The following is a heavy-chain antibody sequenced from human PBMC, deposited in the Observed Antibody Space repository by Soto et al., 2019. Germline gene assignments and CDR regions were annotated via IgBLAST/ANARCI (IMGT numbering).Heavy chain of an antibody. J-gene: IGHJ4*02. Sequence: QSGGSLRLSCAASGFTFSSYGMHWVRQAPGKGLEWVAVISYDGSNKYYADSVKGRFTISRDNSKNTLYLQMNSLRAEDTAVYYCAKFWVSSSWYHSSSGYFDYWGQGTLVTVSS. D-gene: IGHD6-13*01. CDR1: GFTFSSYG. CDR2: ISYDGSNK. V-gene: IGHV3-30*18. CDR3: AKFWVSSSWYHSSSGYFDY.